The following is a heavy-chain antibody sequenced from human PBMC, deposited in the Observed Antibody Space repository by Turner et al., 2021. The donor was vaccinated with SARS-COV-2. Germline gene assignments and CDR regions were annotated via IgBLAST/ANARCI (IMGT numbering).Heavy chain of an antibody. V-gene: IGHV3-21*01. D-gene: IGHD3-22*01. CDR2: IRSSRSYI. J-gene: IGHJ3*02. CDR3: AGDVPTYYYDSSGYYTDAFDI. CDR1: GFTFISYS. Sequence: EVQRVESGGGLVQPWGALRLSCAASGFTFISYSMNWVRQAPGKGLEWVSSIRSSRSYIYYADSVKGRFTISRDNAKNSLYLQMNSLRDEDTAVDYCAGDVPTYYYDSSGYYTDAFDIWGQGTMVTVSS.